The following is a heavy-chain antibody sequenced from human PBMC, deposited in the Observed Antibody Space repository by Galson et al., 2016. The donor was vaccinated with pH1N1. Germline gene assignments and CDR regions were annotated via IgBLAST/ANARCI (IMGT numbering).Heavy chain of an antibody. V-gene: IGHV3-23*01. J-gene: IGHJ4*02. Sequence: SLRLSCAASGLTFSSYAMHWVRQAPGRGLEWVSTITGSGGSTYYPDSVKGRFTISRDNSKNTLYLQMNSLRAEDTAVYHCAKAYNSSSGYYFEYWGQGALGTVSS. CDR2: ITGSGGST. CDR3: AKAYNSSSGYYFEY. CDR1: GLTFSSYA. D-gene: IGHD6-6*01.